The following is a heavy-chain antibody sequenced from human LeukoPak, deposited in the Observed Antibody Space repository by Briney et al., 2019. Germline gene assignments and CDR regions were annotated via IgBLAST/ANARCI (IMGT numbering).Heavy chain of an antibody. V-gene: IGHV3-74*03. CDR1: GFSFSRHW. CDR2: ISDDGAYT. Sequence: PGGSLRLSCAASGFSFSRHWMHWVRQAPGKGLVWVSRISDDGAYTANVDSVEGRFTISRDNVRNTLYLHMNSLRAEDTAVYYCARGQIDAFDIWGQGTMVTVSS. CDR3: ARGQIDAFDI. J-gene: IGHJ3*02.